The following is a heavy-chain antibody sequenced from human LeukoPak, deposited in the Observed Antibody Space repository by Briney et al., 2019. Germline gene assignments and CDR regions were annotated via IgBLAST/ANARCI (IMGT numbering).Heavy chain of an antibody. V-gene: IGHV3-30*18. CDR2: ISYDGSNK. J-gene: IGHJ4*02. Sequence: GGSLRLSCAACGFTFSTYGMHWVRQAPGKGLEWVAVISYDGSNKYYGDSVKGRFIISRDNSKNTLYLQMNSLRAEDTAVYYCAKILYYYDSRGFEDYWGQGTLVTVSS. CDR1: GFTFSTYG. CDR3: AKILYYYDSRGFEDY. D-gene: IGHD3-22*01.